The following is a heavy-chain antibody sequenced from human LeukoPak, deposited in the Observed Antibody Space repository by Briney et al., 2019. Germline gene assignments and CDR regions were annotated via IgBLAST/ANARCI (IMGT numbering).Heavy chain of an antibody. D-gene: IGHD4-23*01. CDR3: ARRGVITPSYFDY. J-gene: IGHJ4*02. CDR2: ISSSSDYI. CDR1: GFTVSSNY. Sequence: GGSLRLSCAASGFTVSSNYMNWVRQAPGKGLEWVSPISSSSDYIYYRDSVKGRFTISRDNAKNSMFLQMNSLRAEDTAVYYCARRGVITPSYFDYWGQGILVTVSS. V-gene: IGHV3-21*01.